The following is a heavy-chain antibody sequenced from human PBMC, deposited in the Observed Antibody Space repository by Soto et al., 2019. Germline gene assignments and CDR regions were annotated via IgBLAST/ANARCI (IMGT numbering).Heavy chain of an antibody. J-gene: IGHJ4*02. Sequence: EVQLLESGGGLVQPGGSLRLSCAASGFTFSSYAMSWVRQAPGKGLAWVSAISGSGGSTYYADSVKGRFTISRDNSKNTVYLQMNRLRAEDTAVYYCARARNRPEYGYWVQGTLVTVSS. CDR1: GFTFSSYA. CDR2: ISGSGGST. CDR3: ARARNRPEYGY. V-gene: IGHV3-23*01. D-gene: IGHD2-2*01.